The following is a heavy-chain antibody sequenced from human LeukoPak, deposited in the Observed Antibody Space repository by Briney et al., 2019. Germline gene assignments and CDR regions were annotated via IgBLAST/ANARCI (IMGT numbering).Heavy chain of an antibody. CDR2: IIDSGEST. D-gene: IGHD3-16*01. V-gene: IGHV3-23*01. CDR1: GFTFSSYA. CDR3: AELGGQELHNYYVAV. Sequence: GGSLRLSCAASGFTFSSYAMSWVRQAPGKGLEWVSGIIDSGESTYYANFAEGRFTISRDNSNNTMYLQMNSLRAEDTAVYYCAELGGQELHNYYVAVCGKGTTVAVSS. J-gene: IGHJ6*03.